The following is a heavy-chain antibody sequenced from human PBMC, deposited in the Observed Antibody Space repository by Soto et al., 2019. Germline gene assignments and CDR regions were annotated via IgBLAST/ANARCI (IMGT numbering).Heavy chain of an antibody. D-gene: IGHD1-26*01. CDR2: IKQDGSEK. CDR3: ARDRFVGATHFDY. CDR1: GFTFSSYW. V-gene: IGHV3-7*01. J-gene: IGHJ4*02. Sequence: GGSLRLSCAASGFTFSSYWMSWVRQAPGKGLEWVANIKQDGSEKYYVDSVKGRFTISRDNAKNSLYLQMNSLRAEDTAVYYCARDRFVGATHFDYWGQGTLVTVSS.